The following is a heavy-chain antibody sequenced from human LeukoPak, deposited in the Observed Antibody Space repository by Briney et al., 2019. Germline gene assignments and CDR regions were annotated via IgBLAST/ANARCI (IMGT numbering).Heavy chain of an antibody. CDR3: ARDPTRLRFLDAFDI. CDR1: GGSISSGGYY. CDR2: IYHSGST. J-gene: IGHJ3*02. D-gene: IGHD3-3*01. Sequence: PSETLSLTCTVSGGSISSGGYYWSWIRQPPGKGLEWIGYIYHSGSTYYNPSLKSRVTISVDRSKNQFSLKLSSVTAADTAVYYCARDPTRLRFLDAFDIWGQGTMVTVSS. V-gene: IGHV4-30-2*01.